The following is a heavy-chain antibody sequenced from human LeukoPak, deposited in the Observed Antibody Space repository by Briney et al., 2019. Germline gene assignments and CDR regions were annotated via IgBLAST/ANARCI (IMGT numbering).Heavy chain of an antibody. CDR1: GFTFSSYA. CDR3: ARSEGVLRAFDV. Sequence: GGSLRLSCAASGFTFSSYAMHWVRQAPDMGLEWVAIISYDGSNKYYADSVKGRFTISRDNSKNTLYLQMNSLRAEGDTAVYYCARSEGVLRAFDVWGQGTMVTVSS. D-gene: IGHD3-16*01. CDR2: ISYDGSNK. J-gene: IGHJ3*01. V-gene: IGHV3-30-3*01.